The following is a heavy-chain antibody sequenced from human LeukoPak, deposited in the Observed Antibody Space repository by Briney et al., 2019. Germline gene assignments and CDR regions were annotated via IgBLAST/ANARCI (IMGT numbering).Heavy chain of an antibody. CDR3: ARETGDWYCDL. V-gene: IGHV3-30*03. Sequence: GGSLRLSCAASGFTFSSYGMHWVRKAPGKGLEWVTVISYDGSNKYYADSVKGRFTISRDNSKNTLYLQMNSLRAEDTAVYYCARETGDWYCDLWGRGTLVTVSS. D-gene: IGHD1-14*01. CDR2: ISYDGSNK. CDR1: GFTFSSYG. J-gene: IGHJ2*01.